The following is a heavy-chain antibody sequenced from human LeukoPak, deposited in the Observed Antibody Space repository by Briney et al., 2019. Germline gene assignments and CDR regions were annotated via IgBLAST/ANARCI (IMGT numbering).Heavy chain of an antibody. J-gene: IGHJ4*02. CDR3: ARGGTYSYSYLHY. D-gene: IGHD5-18*01. V-gene: IGHV3-74*01. Sequence: GGSLRFSCAASGFSFSNYWMHWVRQAPGKGLAWVSRINSDGSSTTYADSVKGRFTISRDNVKNTLYLQMNSLRVEDTAVYYCARGGTYSYSYLHYWGQGTLVTVSS. CDR1: GFSFSNYW. CDR2: INSDGSST.